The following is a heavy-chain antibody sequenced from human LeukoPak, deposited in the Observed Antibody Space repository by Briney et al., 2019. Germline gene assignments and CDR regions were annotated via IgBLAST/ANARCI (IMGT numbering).Heavy chain of an antibody. J-gene: IGHJ2*01. D-gene: IGHD4-17*01. CDR2: IKSDGRST. V-gene: IGHV3-74*01. CDR3: ARDHTVTTPTDWYFDL. Sequence: GGSLRLSRAASGFTFSSYWMHWVRQVPGKGLVWVSRIKSDGRSTSYADSVKGRVTISRDNAKNTLYLQMNSLRAEDTAVYYCARDHTVTTPTDWYFDLWGRGTLVTVSS. CDR1: GFTFSSYW.